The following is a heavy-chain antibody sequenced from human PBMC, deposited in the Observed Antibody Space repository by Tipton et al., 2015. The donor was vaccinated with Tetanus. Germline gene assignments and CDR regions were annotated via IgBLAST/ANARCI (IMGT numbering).Heavy chain of an antibody. CDR2: IHYTGST. J-gene: IGHJ6*03. Sequence: TLSLTCTVSGGSINNNNDFWGWIRQPPGKGLEWIASIHYTGSTYYNPSLKSRVSIFVDTSKNQFSLELTSVTAADTAVYYCARHFNSYSSYRDVWGKGTTVTVSS. CDR1: GGSINNNNDF. CDR3: ARHFNSYSSYRDV. V-gene: IGHV4-39*01.